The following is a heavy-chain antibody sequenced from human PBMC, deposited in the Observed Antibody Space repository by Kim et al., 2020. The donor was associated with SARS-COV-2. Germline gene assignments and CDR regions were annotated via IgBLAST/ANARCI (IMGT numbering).Heavy chain of an antibody. D-gene: IGHD3-10*01. V-gene: IGHV4-34*01. Sequence: SLKSRVTISVDTSKNQFSLKLSSVTAADTAVYYCARAVWFGEHNYYFDYWGQGTLVTVSS. J-gene: IGHJ4*02. CDR3: ARAVWFGEHNYYFDY.